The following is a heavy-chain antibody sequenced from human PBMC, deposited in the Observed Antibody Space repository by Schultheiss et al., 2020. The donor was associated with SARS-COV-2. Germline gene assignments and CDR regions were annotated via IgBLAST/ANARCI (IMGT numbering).Heavy chain of an antibody. CDR3: AREGYYYDSSGYYSFGFDY. CDR2: TKQDGREK. CDR1: GFTFSSYW. Sequence: GESLKISCAASGFTFSSYWMSWVRQAPGKGLEWVANTKQDGREKYHVDSVKGRFTISRDNAKNSLYLQMNSLRAEDTAVYYCAREGYYYDSSGYYSFGFDYWGQGTLVTVSS. V-gene: IGHV3-7*03. D-gene: IGHD3-22*01. J-gene: IGHJ4*02.